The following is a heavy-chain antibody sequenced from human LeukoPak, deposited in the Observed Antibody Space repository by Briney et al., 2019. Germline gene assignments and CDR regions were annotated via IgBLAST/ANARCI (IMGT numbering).Heavy chain of an antibody. V-gene: IGHV4-4*02. Sequence: SGTLSLTCAVSGGSISSSNWWSWVRQPPGKGLEWIGEIYHSGSTNYNPSLKSRVTISVDKSKNQFSLKLSSVTAADTAVYYCATALGGSGGSCYSCGMDVWGKGTTVTASS. J-gene: IGHJ6*04. D-gene: IGHD2-15*01. CDR2: IYHSGST. CDR1: GGSISSSNW. CDR3: ATALGGSGGSCYSCGMDV.